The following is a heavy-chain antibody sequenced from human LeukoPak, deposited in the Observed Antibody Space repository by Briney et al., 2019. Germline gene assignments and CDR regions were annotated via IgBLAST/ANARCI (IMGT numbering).Heavy chain of an antibody. CDR2: INPNSGDT. CDR1: GHTLTDYY. V-gene: IGHV1-2*02. Sequence: ASARVSCTASGHTLTDYYIHWLRQAPGQGLEWMGWINPNSGDTNYAQKFQGRVTMTRDTSISTAYMELSRLASDDTAVYYCAKNPYEYYFDSWGQGTLVTVSS. CDR3: AKNPYEYYFDS. D-gene: IGHD5-12*01. J-gene: IGHJ4*02.